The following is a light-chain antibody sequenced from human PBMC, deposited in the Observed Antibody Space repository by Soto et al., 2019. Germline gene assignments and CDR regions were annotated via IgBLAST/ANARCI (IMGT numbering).Light chain of an antibody. J-gene: IGKJ4*01. CDR1: QSVSGY. V-gene: IGKV3-11*01. CDR3: QQRSNALT. Sequence: LTLSPAARSFSPGGAATLSCRASQSVSGYLAWYQQKPGQAPRLLIYDASNRATGIPARFSGSGSGTDFTLIISSLEPEDFAVYYCQQRSNALTFGRGTKVDIK. CDR2: DAS.